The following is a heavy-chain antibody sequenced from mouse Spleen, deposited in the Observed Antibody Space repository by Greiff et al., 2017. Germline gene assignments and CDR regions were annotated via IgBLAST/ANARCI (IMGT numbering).Heavy chain of an antibody. CDR3: ARQITTVVAHWYFDV. CDR1: GFTFSNYG. V-gene: IGHV5-6*01. CDR2: ISSGGSYT. Sequence: EVKVVESGGDLVKPGGSLKLSCAASGFTFSNYGMSWVRQTPDKRLEWVATISSGGSYTFYPDSVKGRFTISRDNAKNTLYLQMSSLKSEDTAMYYCARQITTVVAHWYFDVWGTGTTVTVSS. J-gene: IGHJ1*03. D-gene: IGHD1-1*01.